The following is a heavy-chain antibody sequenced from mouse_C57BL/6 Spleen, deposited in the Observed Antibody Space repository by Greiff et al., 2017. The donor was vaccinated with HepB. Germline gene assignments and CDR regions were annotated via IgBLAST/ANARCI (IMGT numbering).Heavy chain of an antibody. CDR1: GYTFTSYW. J-gene: IGHJ2*01. V-gene: IGHV1-50*01. CDR2: IDPSDSYT. Sequence: QVQLKQPGAELVKPGASVKLSCKASGYTFTSYWMQWVKQRPGQGLEWIGEIDPSDSYTNYNQKFKGKATLTVDTSSSTAYMQRSSLTSEDSAVYYCAREGGDYWGQGTTLTVSS. CDR3: AREGGDY.